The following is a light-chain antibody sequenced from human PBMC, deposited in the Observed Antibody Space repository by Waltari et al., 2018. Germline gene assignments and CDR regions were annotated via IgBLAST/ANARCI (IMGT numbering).Light chain of an antibody. CDR3: LQTYITPYT. CDR1: QNVANY. Sequence: DIQMTQSPSSLSASIGDRVTITCRASQNVANYLNWYQQKPGTAPKLLISGASTLESGVPSRFGGSGSGTDFTLTINNLQPEDCATYYCLQTYITPYTFGRGTKLEIE. V-gene: IGKV1-39*01. J-gene: IGKJ2*01. CDR2: GAS.